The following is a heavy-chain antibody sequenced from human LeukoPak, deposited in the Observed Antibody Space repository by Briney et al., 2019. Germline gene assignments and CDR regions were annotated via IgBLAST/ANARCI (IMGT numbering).Heavy chain of an antibody. V-gene: IGHV4-31*03. J-gene: IGHJ4*02. CDR2: IYYSGST. CDR1: GGSISSGGYY. CDR3: ARDQNQSPHFDY. D-gene: IGHD1-14*01. Sequence: SQALSLTCTVSGGSISSGGYYWSWIRQHPGKGLEWLGYIYYSGSTYYNPSLKSRVNISVDTSKNQFSLKLSSVTAADTAVYYCARDQNQSPHFDYWGQGTLVTVSS.